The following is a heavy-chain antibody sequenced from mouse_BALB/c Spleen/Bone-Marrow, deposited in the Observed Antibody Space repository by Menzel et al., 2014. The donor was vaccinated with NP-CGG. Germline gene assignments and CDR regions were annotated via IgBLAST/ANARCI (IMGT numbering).Heavy chain of an antibody. CDR2: INPYNGGT. D-gene: IGHD2-1*01. V-gene: IGHV1-18*01. CDR3: TRMDGNYLYYYAMDY. CDR1: GYSFTGYT. J-gene: IGHJ4*01. Sequence: VQLKESGPELVKPGASMKISCKASGYSFTGYTMNWAKQSHGKSLEWIGLINPYNGGTSYNQKFKGKATLTVDKSSNTAYMELLSLTSEDSAVYYCTRMDGNYLYYYAMDYWGQGTSVTVSS.